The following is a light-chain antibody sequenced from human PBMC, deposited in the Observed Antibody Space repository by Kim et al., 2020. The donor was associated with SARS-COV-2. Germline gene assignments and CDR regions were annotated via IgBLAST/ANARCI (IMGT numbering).Light chain of an antibody. Sequence: DIQMTQSPSSPSASVGDRVTITCQASHDIKIYLNWYQQKPGKAPNLLINDASDLETGVPSRFSGSGSGTQFTLTINSLQSADIATYYCQQFHDLPITFGQGTRLEIK. CDR1: HDIKIY. J-gene: IGKJ5*01. CDR3: QQFHDLPIT. V-gene: IGKV1-33*01. CDR2: DAS.